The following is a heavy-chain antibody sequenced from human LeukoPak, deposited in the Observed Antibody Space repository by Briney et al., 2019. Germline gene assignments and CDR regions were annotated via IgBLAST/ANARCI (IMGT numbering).Heavy chain of an antibody. CDR3: ASPPLRGFRDSDI. J-gene: IGHJ3*02. CDR2: IYYSGST. CDR1: GGSISSSSYY. D-gene: IGHD3-16*01. Sequence: SETLSLTCTVSGGSISSSSYYWGWIRQPPGKGLEWIGSIYYSGSTYYNPSLKSRVTISVDTSKNQFSLKLSSVTAADTAVYYCASPPLRGFRDSDIWGQGTMVTVSS. V-gene: IGHV4-39*07.